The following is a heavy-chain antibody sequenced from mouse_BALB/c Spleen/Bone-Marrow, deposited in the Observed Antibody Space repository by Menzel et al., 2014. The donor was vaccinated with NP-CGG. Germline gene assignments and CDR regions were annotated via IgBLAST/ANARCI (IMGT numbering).Heavy chain of an antibody. J-gene: IGHJ4*01. CDR3: ARSDGYRVMDY. D-gene: IGHD2-3*01. CDR2: IYPGDGDI. CDR1: GYAFSSSW. Sequence: VQLQQSGPELVKPGASVKISCKASGYAFSSSWVNWVKQRPGQGLEWIGRIYPGDGDIYYNGKFKGKATLTADKSSSTAYMQLSSLTSVDSAVYFCARSDGYRVMDYWGQGTSVTASS. V-gene: IGHV1-82*01.